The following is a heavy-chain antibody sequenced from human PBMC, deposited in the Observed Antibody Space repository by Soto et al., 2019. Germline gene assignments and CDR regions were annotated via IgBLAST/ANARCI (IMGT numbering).Heavy chain of an antibody. Sequence: XESLRLSCAASGFTFSSYAMSGVRQAPGKGLEWVSAISGSGGSTYYADSVKGRFTISRDNSKNALYLQMNSLRAEDTAVYYCAKDLGYYDSSGYYDYFDYWGQGTLVTVSS. CDR2: ISGSGGST. D-gene: IGHD3-22*01. CDR3: AKDLGYYDSSGYYDYFDY. J-gene: IGHJ4*02. CDR1: GFTFSSYA. V-gene: IGHV3-23*01.